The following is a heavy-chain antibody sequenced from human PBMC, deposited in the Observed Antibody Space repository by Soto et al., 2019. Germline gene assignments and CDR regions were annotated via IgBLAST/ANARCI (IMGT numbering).Heavy chain of an antibody. Sequence: QVQLVQSGAEVKKPGASVKVSCKASGYTFNSYAISWVRQAPGQGLEWMGWISAYNGNTNYAQMLQGRVTMTPDTSKRTDYMELRSLRSDDTAVYYCARDLAAGTCDYWCQGTLVTGSS. CDR3: ARDLAAGTCDY. V-gene: IGHV1-18*01. CDR1: GYTFNSYA. CDR2: ISAYNGNT. J-gene: IGHJ4*02. D-gene: IGHD6-13*01.